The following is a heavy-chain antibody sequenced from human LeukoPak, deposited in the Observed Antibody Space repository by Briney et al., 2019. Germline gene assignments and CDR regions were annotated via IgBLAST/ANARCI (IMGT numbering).Heavy chain of an antibody. J-gene: IGHJ5*02. CDR2: ISAYNGNT. V-gene: IGHV1-18*01. Sequence: GASVKVSCKASGYTFTSYGISWVRQAPGQGLEWMGWISAYNGNTNYAQKLQGRVTMTTDTSTSTAYMELRSLRSDDTAVYYCARVRGPIVVVPAANTPWFDPWGQGTLVTVSS. D-gene: IGHD2-2*01. CDR1: GYTFTSYG. CDR3: ARVRGPIVVVPAANTPWFDP.